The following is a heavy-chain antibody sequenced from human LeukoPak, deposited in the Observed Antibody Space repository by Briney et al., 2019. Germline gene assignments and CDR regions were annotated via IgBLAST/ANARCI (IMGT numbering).Heavy chain of an antibody. Sequence: SETLSLTCAVSDYSISSGYYWGWIRQPPGKGLEWIGSIYHSGSTHYNQSLKSRVTISVDTSKNQFSLKLSSVTAADTAVYYCARLQGLYCSSYDSWGQGTLVTVSS. V-gene: IGHV4-38-2*01. J-gene: IGHJ4*02. D-gene: IGHD6-19*01. CDR3: ARLQGLYCSSYDS. CDR2: IYHSGST. CDR1: DYSISSGYY.